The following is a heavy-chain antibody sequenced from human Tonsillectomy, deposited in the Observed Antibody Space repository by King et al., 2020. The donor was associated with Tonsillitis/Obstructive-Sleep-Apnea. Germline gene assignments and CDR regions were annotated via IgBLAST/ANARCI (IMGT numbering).Heavy chain of an antibody. CDR1: GFTVSSNY. V-gene: IGHV3-66*01. J-gene: IGHJ4*02. D-gene: IGHD4-11*01. CDR2: IYCGGST. CDR3: ARVAPTVITSGDY. Sequence: VQLVESGGGLVQPGGSLRLSCAASGFTVSSNYMSWVRQAPGKGLEWVSVIYCGGSTYYADSVKGRFTISRDNSKNTLYLQMNSLRAEDTAVYYCARVAPTVITSGDYWGQGTLVTVSS.